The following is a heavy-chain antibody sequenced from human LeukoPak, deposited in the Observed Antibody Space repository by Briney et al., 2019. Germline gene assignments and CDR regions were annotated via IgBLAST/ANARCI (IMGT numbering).Heavy chain of an antibody. CDR2: IYTSGST. CDR3: ARDRDGGSYLYFDY. Sequence: PSETLSLTCTVSGGSISSYYWSWIRQPAGKGLEWIGHIYTSGSTNYNPSLKSRVTMSVDTSKNQFSLKLSSVTAADTAVYYCARDRDGGSYLYFDYWGQGTLVTVSS. D-gene: IGHD1-26*01. J-gene: IGHJ4*02. V-gene: IGHV4-4*07. CDR1: GGSISSYY.